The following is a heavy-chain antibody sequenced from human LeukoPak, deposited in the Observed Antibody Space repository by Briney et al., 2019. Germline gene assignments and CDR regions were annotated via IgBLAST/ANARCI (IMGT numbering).Heavy chain of an antibody. CDR1: GFTFSSYE. CDR2: IRSTANGYAT. Sequence: PGGSLRLSCAASGFTFSSYEMNWVRQASGKGLEWVGRIRSTANGYATAYAASVKGRFTISRDDSKNTAYLQMDSLKTEDTAVYYCTGNYYGSGSYADFDYWGRGTLVTVSS. CDR3: TGNYYGSGSYADFDY. J-gene: IGHJ4*02. D-gene: IGHD3-10*01. V-gene: IGHV3-73*01.